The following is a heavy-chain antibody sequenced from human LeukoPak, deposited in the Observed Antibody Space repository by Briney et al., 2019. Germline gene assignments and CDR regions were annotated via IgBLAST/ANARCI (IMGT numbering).Heavy chain of an antibody. D-gene: IGHD1-7*01. CDR1: GYTFINYD. J-gene: IGHJ6*03. CDR2: MNPNNGRT. CDR3: ARGSWITGTTSYYYHMDV. Sequence: ASVKVSCEASGYTFINYDINWVRQATGQGLEWMGWMNPNNGRTGYAQKFQGRVTMTKNSSISTAYMELNTLTSDETAVYYCARGSWITGTTSYYYHMDVWGKGTTVTVSS. V-gene: IGHV1-8*01.